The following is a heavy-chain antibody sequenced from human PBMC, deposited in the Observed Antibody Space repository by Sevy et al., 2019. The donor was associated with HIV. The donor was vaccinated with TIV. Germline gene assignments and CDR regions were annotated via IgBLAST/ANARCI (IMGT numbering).Heavy chain of an antibody. CDR1: GYTFTSYG. CDR3: ARDQYDSSGYYYSNYGMDV. CDR2: ISAYSGNT. Sequence: ASVKVSCKASGYTFTSYGINWVRQAPGQGLEWMGWISAYSGNTNYAQNLQGRVTMTTDTFTSTAYMELRSLTSDDTAVYYCARDQYDSSGYYYSNYGMDVWGQGTTVTVSS. D-gene: IGHD3-22*01. V-gene: IGHV1-18*01. J-gene: IGHJ6*02.